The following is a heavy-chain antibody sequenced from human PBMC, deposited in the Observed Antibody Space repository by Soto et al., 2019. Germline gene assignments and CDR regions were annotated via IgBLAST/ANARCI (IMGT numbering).Heavy chain of an antibody. J-gene: IGHJ4*02. Sequence: SETLSLTCDVSSVSITSSNWWTWVRQPPGKGLEWLGKIPHSGTVNYNATLRSRVTISVDKPKNQLSLKLMSVTAADTAVYYGARDYDGFDYWGPGILVTGS. CDR2: IPHSGTV. CDR3: ARDYDGFDY. CDR1: SVSITSSNW. V-gene: IGHV4-4*02. D-gene: IGHD3-16*01.